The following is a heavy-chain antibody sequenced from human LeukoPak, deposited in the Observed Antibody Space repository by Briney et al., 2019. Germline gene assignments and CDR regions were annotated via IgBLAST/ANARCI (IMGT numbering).Heavy chain of an antibody. J-gene: IGHJ3*02. V-gene: IGHV3-23*01. D-gene: IGHD1-26*01. CDR1: GFTFSSYA. CDR3: ARTIVGATTDAFDI. CDR2: ISGSGGST. Sequence: GGSLRLSCAASGFTFSSYAMSWVRQAPGKGLEWVSGISGSGGSTYYADSVKGRFTISRDNSKNTLYLQINSLRAEDTAVYYCARTIVGATTDAFDIWGQGTMVTVSS.